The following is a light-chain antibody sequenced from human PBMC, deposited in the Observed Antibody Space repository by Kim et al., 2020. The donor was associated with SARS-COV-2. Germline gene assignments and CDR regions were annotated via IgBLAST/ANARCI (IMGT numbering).Light chain of an antibody. V-gene: IGKV1-12*01. J-gene: IGKJ1*01. Sequence: DIQMTQSPSSVSASVGDRVTITCRASQGISRWLAWYQQKPGKAPKLLIYAASSLKSGVPSRFSGSGSGTDFTLTISSLQPEDFATYYCQQANSFPWTFGKGTKVDIK. CDR2: AAS. CDR1: QGISRW. CDR3: QQANSFPWT.